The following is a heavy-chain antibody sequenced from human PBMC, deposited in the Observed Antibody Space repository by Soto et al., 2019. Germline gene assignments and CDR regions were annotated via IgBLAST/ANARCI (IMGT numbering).Heavy chain of an antibody. CDR2: IFHGTNT. J-gene: IGHJ4*02. D-gene: IGHD3-10*01. Sequence: QLQLQESGPGLVKPSETLSLTCTVSGDSVSSSVYYWGWIRQPPGKGLQWIGSIFHGTNTRYNPSLESRVTISVDTSDNQFSLKLSSVAASDTAVYYCARHVAAAGGYSGYWGQGILVTVSS. V-gene: IGHV4-39*01. CDR1: GDSVSSSVYY. CDR3: ARHVAAAGGYSGY.